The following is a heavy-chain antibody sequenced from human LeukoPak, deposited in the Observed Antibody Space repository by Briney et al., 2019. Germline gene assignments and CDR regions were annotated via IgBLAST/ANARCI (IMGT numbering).Heavy chain of an antibody. CDR3: ARARDLRELRYYFDY. CDR2: IYSGGST. CDR1: GFTVSSNY. D-gene: IGHD1-26*01. J-gene: IGHJ4*02. Sequence: GGSLRLSCAASGFTVSSNYMSWVRQAPGKGLEWVSVIYSGGSTYYADSVKGRFTISRDNSKNTLYLQMNSLRAEDTAVYYCARARDLRELRYYFDYWGQGTLVTVSS. V-gene: IGHV3-53*01.